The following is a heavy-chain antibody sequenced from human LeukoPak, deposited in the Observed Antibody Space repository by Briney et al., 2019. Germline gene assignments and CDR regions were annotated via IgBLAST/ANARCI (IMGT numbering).Heavy chain of an antibody. CDR2: ISTYNGGT. V-gene: IGHV1-18*01. D-gene: IGHD5-24*01. CDR3: AKGGRWLQFAWFDP. CDR1: GYIFTSYG. Sequence: ASVKVSCKASGYIFTSYGITWVRQAPGQGLEWMGWISTYNGGTNYAQNLQGRVTMTTDTSTSTAYMDLRSLRSEDTAVYSCAKGGRWLQFAWFDPWGQGTLVTVSS. J-gene: IGHJ5*02.